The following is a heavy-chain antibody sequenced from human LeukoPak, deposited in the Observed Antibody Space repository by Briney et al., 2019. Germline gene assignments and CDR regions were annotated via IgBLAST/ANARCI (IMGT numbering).Heavy chain of an antibody. CDR2: INHSGST. D-gene: IGHD1-26*01. V-gene: IGHV4-34*01. J-gene: IGHJ4*02. CDR1: GGSFSGYY. CDR3: ARGGVGANFDY. Sequence: SGTLSLTCAVYGGSFSGYYWSWIRQPPGKGLEWIGEINHSGSTNYNPSLKSRVTISVDTSKNQFSLKLSSVTAADTAVCYCARGGVGANFDYWGQGTLVTVSS.